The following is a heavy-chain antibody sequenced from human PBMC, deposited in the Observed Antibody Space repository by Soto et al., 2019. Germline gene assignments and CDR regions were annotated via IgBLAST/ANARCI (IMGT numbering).Heavy chain of an antibody. J-gene: IGHJ2*01. V-gene: IGHV3-53*04. CDR1: GFTVSSNY. CDR3: ARWYYYDSSGYSEVLWYFDL. Sequence: EVQLVESGGGLVQPGGSLRLSCAASGFTVSSNYMSWVRQAPGKGLEWVSVIYSGGSTYYADSVKGRFTISRHNSKNTLYLQMNSLRAEDTAVYYCARWYYYDSSGYSEVLWYFDLWGRGTLVTVSS. CDR2: IYSGGST. D-gene: IGHD3-22*01.